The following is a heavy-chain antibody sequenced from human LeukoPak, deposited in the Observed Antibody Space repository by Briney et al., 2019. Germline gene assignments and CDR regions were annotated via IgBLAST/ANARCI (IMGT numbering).Heavy chain of an antibody. CDR3: AKPAVSGWYGFDY. D-gene: IGHD6-19*01. V-gene: IGHV3-23*01. Sequence: GGSLRLSCEASGFIDTSNYMSWVRQPPGKGLEWVSSVSESGGSTYYADSVKGRFTISRDNSKNTLYLQMNSLRAEDTAVYYCAKPAVSGWYGFDYWGQGTLVTVSS. CDR1: GFIDTSNY. CDR2: VSESGGST. J-gene: IGHJ4*02.